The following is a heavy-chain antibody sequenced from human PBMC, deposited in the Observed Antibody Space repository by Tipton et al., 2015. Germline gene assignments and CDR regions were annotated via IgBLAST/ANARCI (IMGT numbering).Heavy chain of an antibody. CDR3: ACQDYDSLTRDYQTVDY. CDR1: GGSTSSYY. D-gene: IGHD3-9*01. J-gene: IGHJ4*02. V-gene: IGHV4-59*08. CDR2: IYYSGST. Sequence: TLSLTCTVSGGSTSSYYWSWIRQPPGKGLEWIGYIYYSGSTNYNPSLKSRVTISVDTSKNQFSLKLTSVTAADTAVYYCACQDYDSLTRDYQTVDYWGQGTLVTVSS.